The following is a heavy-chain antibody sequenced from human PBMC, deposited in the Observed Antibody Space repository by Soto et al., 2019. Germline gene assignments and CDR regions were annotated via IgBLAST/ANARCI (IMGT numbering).Heavy chain of an antibody. Sequence: QVQLQESGPGLVKPSGTLSLTCAVSGGSISSSNWWSWVRQPPGKGLEWIGEIYHSGSTNYNPSLKSRVTISVDKSKNQFSLKLSSVTAADTAVYYCARYYYDSSPPGTKGAFDIWGQGTMVTVSS. CDR1: GGSISSSNW. D-gene: IGHD3-22*01. V-gene: IGHV4-4*02. J-gene: IGHJ3*02. CDR2: IYHSGST. CDR3: ARYYYDSSPPGTKGAFDI.